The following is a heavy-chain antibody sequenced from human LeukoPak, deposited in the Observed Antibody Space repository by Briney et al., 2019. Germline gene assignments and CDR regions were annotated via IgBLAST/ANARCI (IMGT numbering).Heavy chain of an antibody. CDR2: IYYSGST. CDR3: ARTAYARFFDL. Sequence: SETLSLTCTVSGDPINSYYWSWIRQPPGKGLEWIGHIYYSGSTNYNPSLKSRVTISIDTSKNQFPLKLSSVTAADTAVYYCARTAYARFFDLWGRGTLVTVSS. D-gene: IGHD2-21*01. CDR1: GDPINSYY. V-gene: IGHV4-59*01. J-gene: IGHJ2*01.